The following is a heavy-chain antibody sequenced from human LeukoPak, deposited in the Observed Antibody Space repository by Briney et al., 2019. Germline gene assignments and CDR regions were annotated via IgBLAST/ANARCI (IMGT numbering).Heavy chain of an antibody. CDR3: ARDRIVYGDYYYYGMDV. CDR1: GGSISSYY. J-gene: IGHJ6*02. D-gene: IGHD4-17*01. V-gene: IGHV4-59*01. Sequence: SETLSLTCTVSGGSISSYYWSWLRQPPGKGLEWIGYIYYSGSTNYNPSLKSRVTISVDTSKNQFSLKLSSVTAADTAVYYCARDRIVYGDYYYYGMDVWGQGTTVTVSS. CDR2: IYYSGST.